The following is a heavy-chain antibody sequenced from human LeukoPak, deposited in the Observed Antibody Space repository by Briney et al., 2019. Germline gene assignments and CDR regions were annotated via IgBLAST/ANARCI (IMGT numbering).Heavy chain of an antibody. CDR3: ARGSVMIRTGDFDY. CDR2: ISSSSSYI. J-gene: IGHJ4*02. D-gene: IGHD7-27*01. CDR1: GFTFSSYS. Sequence: GGSLRLSCAASGFTFSSYSMNWVRQAPGKGLEWVSSISSSSSYIYYADSVKGRFTISRDNAKNSLYLQMNSLRAEDTAVYYCARGSVMIRTGDFDYWGQGTLVTVSS. V-gene: IGHV3-21*01.